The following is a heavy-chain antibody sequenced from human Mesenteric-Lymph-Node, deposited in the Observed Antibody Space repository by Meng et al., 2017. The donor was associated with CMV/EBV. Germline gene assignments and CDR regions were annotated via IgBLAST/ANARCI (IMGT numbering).Heavy chain of an antibody. CDR2: IYPGDSDT. Sequence: KVSCKGSGYSFTSYWIGWVRQMPGKGLEWMGIIYPGDSDTRYSPSFQGQVTISADKSISTAYLQWSSLKASDTAMYYCARPRDGYNSGWDYWGQGTLVTVSS. V-gene: IGHV5-51*01. CDR3: ARPRDGYNSGWDY. CDR1: GYSFTSYW. D-gene: IGHD5-24*01. J-gene: IGHJ4*02.